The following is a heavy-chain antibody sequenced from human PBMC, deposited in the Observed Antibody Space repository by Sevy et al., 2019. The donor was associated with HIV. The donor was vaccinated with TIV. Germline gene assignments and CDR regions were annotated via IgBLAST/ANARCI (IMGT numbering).Heavy chain of an antibody. CDR1: GGTFSSYA. J-gene: IGHJ3*02. D-gene: IGHD3-22*01. V-gene: IGHV1-69*06. Sequence: ASVKVSCKASGGTFSSYAISWVRQAPGQGLEWMGGIIPIFGTANYAQKFQGRVTITADKSTSTAYMELSSLRSEDTAVYYCAGGEDYYDSSGYYLRDAFDIWGQGTMVTVSS. CDR3: AGGEDYYDSSGYYLRDAFDI. CDR2: IIPIFGTA.